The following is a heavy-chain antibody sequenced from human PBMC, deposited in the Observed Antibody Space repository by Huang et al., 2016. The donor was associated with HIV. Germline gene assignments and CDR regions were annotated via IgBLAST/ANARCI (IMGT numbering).Heavy chain of an antibody. CDR1: GLTFSTYW. Sequence: EVQLVESGGGLVQPGGSLRLSCAASGLTFSTYWMHWGRQGPGKGRGWVSRMNSYVSSTSYSDSVKVRFTISRDNAKNTLYLQMNSLRAEDTAVYYCARERSSGWAIDYWGQGTLVTVSS. D-gene: IGHD6-19*01. CDR2: MNSYVSST. CDR3: ARERSSGWAIDY. J-gene: IGHJ4*02. V-gene: IGHV3-74*01.